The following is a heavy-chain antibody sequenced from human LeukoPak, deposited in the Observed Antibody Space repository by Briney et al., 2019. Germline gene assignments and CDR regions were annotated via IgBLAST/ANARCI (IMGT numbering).Heavy chain of an antibody. CDR3: ARLSNRIRMVRVATVVLHVFDV. V-gene: IGHV1-69*13. CDR1: GGTYGTFKNYA. D-gene: IGHD3-10*01. Sequence: SVKVSCKSSGGTYGTFKNYAINWVRPAPGQGPEGMGGIITVSGTENRAQKFQDRVRVTADESTTTVYLDLGSLTSEDTAVCYCARLSNRIRMVRVATVVLHVFDVWGQGTVITVSS. J-gene: IGHJ3*01. CDR2: IITVSGTE.